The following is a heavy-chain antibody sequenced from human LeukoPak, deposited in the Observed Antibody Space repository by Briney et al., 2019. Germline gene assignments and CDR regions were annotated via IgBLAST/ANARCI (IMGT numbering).Heavy chain of an antibody. D-gene: IGHD2-15*01. CDR3: ARAATWAFDI. V-gene: IGHV4-38-2*02. J-gene: IGHJ3*02. CDR2: IYHSGST. Sequence: KPSETLSLTCTVSGYSISSGSYWGWIRQPPGKGLEWIGSIYHSGSTYYNSSLKSRVTISVDTSKNQFSLKLSSVTAADTAVYYCARAATWAFDIWGQGTMVTVSS. CDR1: GYSISSGSY.